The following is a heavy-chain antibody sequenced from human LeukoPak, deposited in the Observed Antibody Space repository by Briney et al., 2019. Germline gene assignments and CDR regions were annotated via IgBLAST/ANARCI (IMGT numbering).Heavy chain of an antibody. D-gene: IGHD3-9*01. J-gene: IGHJ4*02. V-gene: IGHV1-18*04. CDR1: EYTFTANY. CDR2: TCAYNGNT. CDR3: ARDGNYDIRTNADY. Sequence: GASVKVSCKASEYTFTANYMHWVRQAPGQGLEWMGWTCAYNGNTNYAQKLQGRVTMTTDTSTSTAYMELRSLRSDDTAVYYCARDGNYDIRTNADYWGQGTLVTVSS.